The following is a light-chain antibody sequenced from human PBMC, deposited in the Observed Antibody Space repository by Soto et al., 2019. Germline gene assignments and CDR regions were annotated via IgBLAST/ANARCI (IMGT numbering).Light chain of an antibody. V-gene: IGLV1-44*01. CDR3: VAWDDSLNGYV. CDR1: SSNIGSNT. CDR2: RNN. Sequence: QSVLTQPPSASGTPGQRVTISCSGSSSNIGSNTVNWYQQLPGTAPKLLIYRNNQRPSGVPDRFSGSKSGTSASLAISGLQSEDEADYYCVAWDDSLNGYVFGTGTKLTVL. J-gene: IGLJ1*01.